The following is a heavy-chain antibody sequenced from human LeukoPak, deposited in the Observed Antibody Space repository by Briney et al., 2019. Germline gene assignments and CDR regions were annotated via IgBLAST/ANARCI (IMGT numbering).Heavy chain of an antibody. CDR3: ARAIAGRPKRGYYYYMDV. V-gene: IGHV1-69*06. J-gene: IGHJ6*03. CDR2: IIPIFGTA. CDR1: GGTFSSYA. D-gene: IGHD6-6*01. Sequence: GAAVKVSCKASGGTFSSYAISCVRQAPGQGLEWMGGIIPIFGTANYAQKFQGRVTITADKSTSTAYMELSSLRSEDTAVYYCARAIAGRPKRGYYYYMDVWGKGTTVTVSS.